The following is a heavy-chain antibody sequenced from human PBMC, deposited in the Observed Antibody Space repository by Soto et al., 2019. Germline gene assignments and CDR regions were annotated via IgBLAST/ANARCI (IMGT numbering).Heavy chain of an antibody. J-gene: IGHJ4*02. D-gene: IGHD1-26*01. V-gene: IGHV3-33*01. CDR1: GFTFSSYG. Sequence: QVQLVESGGGVVQPGRSLRLSCAASGFTFSSYGMHWVRQAPGKGLEWVAVIWYDGSNKYYADSVKGRFTISRDNSKNTLYLQMNSLRAEDTAVYYCARDEEGAIDYWGQGTLVTVSS. CDR2: IWYDGSNK. CDR3: ARDEEGAIDY.